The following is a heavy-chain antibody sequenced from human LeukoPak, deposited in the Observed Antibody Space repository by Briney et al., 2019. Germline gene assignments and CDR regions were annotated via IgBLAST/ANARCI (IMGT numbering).Heavy chain of an antibody. CDR3: ARGRIAAREIDY. D-gene: IGHD6-6*01. Sequence: PSETLSLTCTVSGGSISSGGYYWSWIIQHPGNGLEWIGCISYSGSTYYNPSLKSRVTISVDTSKNQFSLKLSSVTAADTAVYYCARGRIAAREIDYWGQGTLVTVSS. CDR1: GGSISSGGYY. J-gene: IGHJ4*02. V-gene: IGHV4-31*03. CDR2: ISYSGST.